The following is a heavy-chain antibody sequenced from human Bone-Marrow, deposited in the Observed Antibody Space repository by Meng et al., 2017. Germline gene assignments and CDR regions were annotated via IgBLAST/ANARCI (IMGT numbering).Heavy chain of an antibody. Sequence: ETLSLTCAASGFTFSSYSMNWVRQAPGKGLEWVSSISSSSYIYYADSVKGRFTISRDNAKNSLYLQMNSLRAEDTAVYYCARDGILLWFGELAWFDPWGQGTLVTVSS. CDR2: ISSSSYI. V-gene: IGHV3-21*01. CDR1: GFTFSSYS. D-gene: IGHD3-10*01. CDR3: ARDGILLWFGELAWFDP. J-gene: IGHJ5*02.